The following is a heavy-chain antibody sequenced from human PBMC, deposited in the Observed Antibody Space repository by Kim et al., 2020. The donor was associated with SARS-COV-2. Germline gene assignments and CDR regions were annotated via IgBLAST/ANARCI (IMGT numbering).Heavy chain of an antibody. J-gene: IGHJ4*02. V-gene: IGHV3-30*01. D-gene: IGHD4-4*01. Sequence: YAGSVKGRFTISRDNSKNTLYLQMNSLRAEDTAVYYCARSGGGYYSNFDYWGQGTLVTVSS. CDR3: ARSGGGYYSNFDY.